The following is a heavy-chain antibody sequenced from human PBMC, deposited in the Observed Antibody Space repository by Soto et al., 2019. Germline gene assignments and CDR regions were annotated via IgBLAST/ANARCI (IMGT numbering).Heavy chain of an antibody. Sequence: EVQLLESGGGLVQPGGSLRLSCAASGFTFSSYAMSWVRQAPGKGLEWVSAISGSGGSTYYADSVKGRFTISRDNSKNTLYPQMNSLRAEDTAVYYSVGSQLPINYYYYGMDVWGQGTTVTVSS. D-gene: IGHD2-2*01. CDR1: GFTFSSYA. CDR2: ISGSGGST. V-gene: IGHV3-23*01. CDR3: VGSQLPINYYYYGMDV. J-gene: IGHJ6*02.